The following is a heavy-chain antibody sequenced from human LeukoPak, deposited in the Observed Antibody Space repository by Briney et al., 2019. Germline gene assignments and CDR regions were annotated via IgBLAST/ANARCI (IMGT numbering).Heavy chain of an antibody. CDR2: ISYDGSNK. CDR1: GFTFSSYG. Sequence: GRSLRLSCAASGFTFSSYGMHWVRQAPGKGLEWVAVISYDGSNKYYADSVKRRFTISRDNSKNTLYLQMNSLRAEDTAVYYCAKDLENYFDYWGQGTLVTVSS. CDR3: AKDLENYFDY. D-gene: IGHD5-24*01. V-gene: IGHV3-30*18. J-gene: IGHJ4*02.